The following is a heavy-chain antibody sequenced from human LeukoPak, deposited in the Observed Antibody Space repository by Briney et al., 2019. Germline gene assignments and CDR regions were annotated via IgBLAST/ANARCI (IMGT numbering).Heavy chain of an antibody. Sequence: SQTLSLTCTVSGGSISSGGYYWSWIRQHPGKGLEWIGYIYYSGSTYYNPSLKSRVTISVDTSKNQFSLKLSSVTAADTAVYYCARTSIGVVVAAWGTSSYYFDYWGQGTLVTVSS. D-gene: IGHD2-15*01. CDR1: GGSISSGGYY. CDR3: ARTSIGVVVAAWGTSSYYFDY. V-gene: IGHV4-31*03. J-gene: IGHJ4*02. CDR2: IYYSGST.